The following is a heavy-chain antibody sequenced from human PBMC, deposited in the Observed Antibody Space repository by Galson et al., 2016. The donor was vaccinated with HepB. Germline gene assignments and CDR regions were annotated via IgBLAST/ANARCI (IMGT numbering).Heavy chain of an antibody. CDR3: GGGEVSGVVVTFDY. D-gene: IGHD2-21*02. CDR1: GGTFSSFA. Sequence: SVKVSCKASGGTFSSFAISWMRQAPRQGLEWTGGIIPIYGSATYAQKCQGTLTITADKSTNTASMELSSLTSADTAVYYWGGGEVSGVVVTFDYWGQGTLVTVSS. CDR2: IIPIYGSA. J-gene: IGHJ4*02. V-gene: IGHV1-69*06.